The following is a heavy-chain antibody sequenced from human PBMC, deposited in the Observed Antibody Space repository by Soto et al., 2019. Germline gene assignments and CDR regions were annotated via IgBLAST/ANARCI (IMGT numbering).Heavy chain of an antibody. D-gene: IGHD3-22*01. CDR1: GYTFTSYA. V-gene: IGHV1-3*01. CDR2: INAGNGNT. CDR3: ARDRKAYDSSGNWFDP. Sequence: GTSVEVTCKASGYTFTSYAMHWVRQAPGQRLEWMGWINAGNGNTKYSQKFQGRVTITRDTSASTAYMELSSLRSEDTAVYYCARDRKAYDSSGNWFDPWGQGTLVTVSS. J-gene: IGHJ5*02.